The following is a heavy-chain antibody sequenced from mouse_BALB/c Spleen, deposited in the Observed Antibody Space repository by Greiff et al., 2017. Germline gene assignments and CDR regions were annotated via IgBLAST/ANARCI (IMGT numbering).Heavy chain of an antibody. CDR1: GDSITSGY. D-gene: IGHD2-4*01. V-gene: IGHV3-8*02. Sequence: EVKVEESGPSLVKPSQTLSLTCSVTGDSITSGYWNWIRKFPGNKLEYMGYISYSGSTYYNPSLKSRISITRDTSKNQYYLQLNSVTTEDTATYYCASYDYDGGRGYAMDYWGQGTSVTVSS. J-gene: IGHJ4*01. CDR3: ASYDYDGGRGYAMDY. CDR2: ISYSGST.